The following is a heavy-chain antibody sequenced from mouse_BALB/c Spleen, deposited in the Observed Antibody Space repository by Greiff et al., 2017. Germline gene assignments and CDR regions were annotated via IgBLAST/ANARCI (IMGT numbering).Heavy chain of an antibody. CDR2: IDPANGNT. V-gene: IGHV14-3*02. Sequence: EVKLEESGAELVKPGASVKLSCTASGFNIKDTYMHWVKQRPEQGLEWIGRIDPANGNTKYDPKFQGKATITADTSSNTAYLQLSSLTSEDTAVYYCASDLLYAMDYWGQGTSVTVSS. D-gene: IGHD2-1*01. CDR1: GFNIKDTY. CDR3: ASDLLYAMDY. J-gene: IGHJ4*01.